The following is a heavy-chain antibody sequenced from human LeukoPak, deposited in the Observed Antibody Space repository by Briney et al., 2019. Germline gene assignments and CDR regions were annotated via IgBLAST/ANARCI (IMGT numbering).Heavy chain of an antibody. Sequence: PGGSLRLSCAASGFTFSSYDMHCVRQATGKGLEWVSAIGTAGDTYYPGSVKGRFTISRENAKNSLYLQMNSLRAGDTAVYYCARGSSGALSRWEFYYYLDVWGKGTTVTVSS. CDR3: ARGSSGALSRWEFYYYLDV. CDR1: GFTFSSYD. CDR2: IGTAGDT. D-gene: IGHD2-15*01. J-gene: IGHJ6*03. V-gene: IGHV3-13*01.